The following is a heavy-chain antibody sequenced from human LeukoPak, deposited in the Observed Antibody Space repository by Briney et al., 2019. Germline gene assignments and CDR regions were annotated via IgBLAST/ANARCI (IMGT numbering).Heavy chain of an antibody. CDR3: ARDRRPYAAYYMDV. V-gene: IGHV1-18*01. CDR2: ISAYNGNT. Sequence: ASVKVSCKASGYTFTGYGISWVRQAPGQGLEWMGWISAYNGNTNYAQKLQGRVTMTTDTSTSTAYMELRSLRSDDTAVYYCARDRRPYAAYYMDVWGKGTTVTISS. J-gene: IGHJ6*03. D-gene: IGHD2-2*01. CDR1: GYTFTGYG.